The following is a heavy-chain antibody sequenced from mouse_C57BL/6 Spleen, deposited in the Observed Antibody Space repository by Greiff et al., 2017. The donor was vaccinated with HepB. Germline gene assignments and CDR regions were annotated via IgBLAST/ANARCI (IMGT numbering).Heavy chain of an antibody. V-gene: IGHV1-76*01. Sequence: VQLQQSGAELVRPGASVKLSCKASGYTFTDYYINWVKQRPGQGLEWIARIYPGSGNTYYNEKFKGKATLTAEKSSSTAYMQLSSLTSEDSAVYFCARQLRLRGIDYWGQGTTLTVSS. CDR1: GYTFTDYY. D-gene: IGHD3-2*02. J-gene: IGHJ2*01. CDR3: ARQLRLRGIDY. CDR2: IYPGSGNT.